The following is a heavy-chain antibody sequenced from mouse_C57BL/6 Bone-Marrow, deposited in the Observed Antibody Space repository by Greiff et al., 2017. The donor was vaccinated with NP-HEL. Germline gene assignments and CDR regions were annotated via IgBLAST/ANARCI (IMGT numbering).Heavy chain of an antibody. V-gene: IGHV5-9-1*02. CDR2: ISSGGDYI. J-gene: IGHJ2*01. CDR3: TRASYHFDY. D-gene: IGHD6-1*01. CDR1: GFTFSSYA. Sequence: EVKLQESGEGLVKPGGSLKLSCAASGFTFSSYAMSWVRQTPEKRLEWVAYISSGGDYIYYADTVKGRFTISRDNARNTLYLQMSSLKSEDTAMYYCTRASYHFDYWGQGTTLTVSS.